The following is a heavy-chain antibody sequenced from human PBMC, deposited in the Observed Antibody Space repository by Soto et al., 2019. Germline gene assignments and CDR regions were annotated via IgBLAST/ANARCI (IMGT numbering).Heavy chain of an antibody. V-gene: IGHV4-31*03. D-gene: IGHD1-26*01. CDR3: ARDKITRLLDYYYGMDV. Sequence: LSLTCNVCGGSISSGRYYGSWIRQHPGKGMEWIGYIYYSGSTYYNPSLKSRVTISVDTSKNQFSLKLSSVTAADTAVYYCARDKITRLLDYYYGMDVWGQGTTVTVSS. CDR2: IYYSGST. CDR1: GGSISSGRYY. J-gene: IGHJ6*02.